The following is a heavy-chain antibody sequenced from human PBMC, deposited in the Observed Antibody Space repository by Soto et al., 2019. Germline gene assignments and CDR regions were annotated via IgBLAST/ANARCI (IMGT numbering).Heavy chain of an antibody. CDR3: ACIFFGLYSYGFYYYGMDV. Sequence: SETLSLTCTVSGGSISSSSYYWGWIRQPPGKGLEWIGTIYYSGSAYYNPSLKSRVTISVDTSKNQFSLKLTSVTAADTAVYYCACIFFGLYSYGFYYYGMDVWGQGTTASVS. J-gene: IGHJ6*02. D-gene: IGHD5-18*01. CDR2: IYYSGSA. V-gene: IGHV4-39*01. CDR1: GGSISSSSYY.